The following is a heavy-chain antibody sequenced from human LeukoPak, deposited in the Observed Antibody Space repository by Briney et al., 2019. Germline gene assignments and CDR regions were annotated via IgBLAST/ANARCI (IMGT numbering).Heavy chain of an antibody. J-gene: IGHJ3*02. CDR3: ARAPIAVTGARYAFDI. CDR2: LYYSGST. CDR1: GGSISSGDYY. Sequence: SETLSLTCTVSGGSISSGDYYWSWIRQPPGKGLEWMGYLYYSGSTYYNPSLKSRVTISVDTSKNQFSLKLSSVTAADTAVYYCARAPIAVTGARYAFDIWGQGTMVTVSS. D-gene: IGHD6-19*01. V-gene: IGHV4-30-4*08.